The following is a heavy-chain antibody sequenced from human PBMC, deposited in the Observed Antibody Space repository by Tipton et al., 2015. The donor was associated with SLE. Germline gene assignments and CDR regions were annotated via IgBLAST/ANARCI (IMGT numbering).Heavy chain of an antibody. Sequence: QLVQSGPEVKTPGASVTVSCKASGYTFITYYMHWVRQAPGQGFEWMGGIIPIFGTANYAQKFQGRVTITADESTSTAYMELSSLRAEDTAVYYCASSHCGGDCYFDYWGQGTLVTVSS. V-gene: IGHV1-69*13. J-gene: IGHJ4*02. CDR3: ASSHCGGDCYFDY. D-gene: IGHD2-21*01. CDR2: IIPIFGTA. CDR1: GYTFITYY.